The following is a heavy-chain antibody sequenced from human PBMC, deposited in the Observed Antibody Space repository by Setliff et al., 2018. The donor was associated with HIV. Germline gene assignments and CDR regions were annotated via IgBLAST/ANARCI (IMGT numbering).Heavy chain of an antibody. Sequence: SVKVSCKASGGSFSSYSISWVRQAPGQGLEWMGRIIPLFGAATYAQVRDRVTMSSDTSINTAYMELSRLRSDDTGMYYCARAEIYYCTGGNCAQGDFDIWGQGTMVTVSS. CDR1: GGSFSSYS. J-gene: IGHJ3*02. CDR2: IIPLFGAA. V-gene: IGHV1-69*08. CDR3: ARAEIYYCTGGNCAQGDFDI. D-gene: IGHD2-15*01.